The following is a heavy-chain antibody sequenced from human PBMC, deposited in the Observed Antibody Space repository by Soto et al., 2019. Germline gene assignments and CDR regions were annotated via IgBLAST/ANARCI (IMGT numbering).Heavy chain of an antibody. CDR2: IIPIFGTA. CDR3: ARAQPFGLWSGYYTKNYYYYGMDV. V-gene: IGHV1-69*13. CDR1: GGTFSSYA. Sequence: SVQVSCKASGGTFSSYAISWVRQAPGQGLEWMGGIIPIFGTANYAQKFQGRVTITADESTSTAYMELSSLRSEDTAVYYCARAQPFGLWSGYYTKNYYYYGMDVWGQGTTVTVSS. J-gene: IGHJ6*02. D-gene: IGHD3-3*01.